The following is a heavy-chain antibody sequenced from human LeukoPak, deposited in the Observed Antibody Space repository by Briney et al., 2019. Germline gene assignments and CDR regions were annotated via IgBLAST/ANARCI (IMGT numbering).Heavy chain of an antibody. CDR3: ATAVSGTSDFDY. CDR2: MYYSGNT. D-gene: IGHD6-19*01. J-gene: IGHJ4*02. CDR1: GGSISSYY. V-gene: IGHV4-59*01. Sequence: SETLSLTCSVSGGSISSYYWSWIRQPPGKGLEWIGYMYYSGNTNYNPSLKSRVTISVDTSKNQFSLKLSSVTAADTAVYYCATAVSGTSDFDYWGQGTLVTVSS.